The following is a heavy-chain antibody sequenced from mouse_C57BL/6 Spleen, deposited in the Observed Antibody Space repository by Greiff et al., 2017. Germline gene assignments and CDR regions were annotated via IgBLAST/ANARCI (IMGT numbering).Heavy chain of an antibody. V-gene: IGHV1-15*01. D-gene: IGHD2-4*01. CDR3: TREGLRRYFDY. CDR1: GYTFTDYE. Sequence: QVQLQQSGAELVRPGASVTLSCKASGYTFTDYEMHWVKQTPVHGLEWIGAIDPETGGTAYNQKFKGKAILTAVKSSSTAYMELRSLTSEDSAVYYCTREGLRRYFDYWGQGTTLTVSS. J-gene: IGHJ2*01. CDR2: IDPETGGT.